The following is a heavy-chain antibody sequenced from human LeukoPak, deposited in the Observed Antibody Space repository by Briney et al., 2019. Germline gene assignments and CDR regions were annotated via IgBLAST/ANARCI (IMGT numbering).Heavy chain of an antibody. CDR2: IYTSGST. CDR3: AREWQQQGLDY. J-gene: IGHJ4*02. CDR1: GGSISSGSYY. Sequence: PSETLSLTCTVSGGSISSGSYYWSWIRQPAGKGLEWIGRIYTSGSTNYNPSLKSRVTMSVDTSKNQFSLKLSSVTAADTAVYYCAREWQQQGLDYWGQGTLVTVSS. D-gene: IGHD6-13*01. V-gene: IGHV4-61*02.